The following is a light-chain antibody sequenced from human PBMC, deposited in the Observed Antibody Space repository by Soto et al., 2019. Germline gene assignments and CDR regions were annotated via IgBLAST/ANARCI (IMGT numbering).Light chain of an antibody. CDR3: QQRSSWPLT. Sequence: EIVLTQSPATLSLSPGERVSISCRASQSVNTYFAWYHQKPGQAPRLLIYDDSSGATGIPARFSGSGSGTDFTLTISSLEPEDFAIYYCQQRSSWPLTFGHGTKVEI. J-gene: IGKJ1*01. V-gene: IGKV3-11*01. CDR1: QSVNTY. CDR2: DDS.